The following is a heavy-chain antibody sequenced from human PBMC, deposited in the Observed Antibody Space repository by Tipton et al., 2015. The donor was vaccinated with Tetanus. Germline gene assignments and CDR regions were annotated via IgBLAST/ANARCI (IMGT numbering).Heavy chain of an antibody. J-gene: IGHJ4*02. Sequence: TLSLTCTDSGGSISSGGFYWTWIRQHPGKGLEWIGYILYTGSTYNTPSLKSRVTISVDASRNQFSLTLNSVTAADTAVYFCAGYRVGWGGRGYWGQGTLVTVSS. V-gene: IGHV4-31*03. CDR3: AGYRVGWGGRGY. CDR1: GGSISSGGFY. CDR2: ILYTGST. D-gene: IGHD5-24*01.